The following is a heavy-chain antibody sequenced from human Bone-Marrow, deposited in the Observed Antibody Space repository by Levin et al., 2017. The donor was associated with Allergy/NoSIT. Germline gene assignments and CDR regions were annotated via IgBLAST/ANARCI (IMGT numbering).Heavy chain of an antibody. J-gene: IGHJ6*02. CDR3: ARSQPLTGTTHFSYQDGMDV. Sequence: GESLKISCEASGFDFHIYIMNWVRQAPGKGLEWLSSITTGSNYKYYVDSVRGRFVISRDNGRNSLYLQMNSLRAEDTAVYYCARSQPLTGTTHFSYQDGMDVWGQGTTVTVSS. D-gene: IGHD1/OR15-1a*01. CDR2: ITTGSNYK. CDR1: GFDFHIYI. V-gene: IGHV3-21*01.